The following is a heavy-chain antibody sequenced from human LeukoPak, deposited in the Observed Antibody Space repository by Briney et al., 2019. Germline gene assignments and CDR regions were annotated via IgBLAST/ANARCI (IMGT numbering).Heavy chain of an antibody. CDR1: GYTFTSFG. CDR3: ARDRMNIAAAGAYFDY. CDR2: IGAYNGNT. Sequence: ASVKVSCKASGYTFTSFGIGWVRQAPGQGLEWMGWIGAYNGNTKYGQKLQGRVTMTTDTSTSTAYMELRSLRSDDAAVYYCARDRMNIAAAGAYFDYWGQGTLVTVSS. V-gene: IGHV1-18*01. D-gene: IGHD6-13*01. J-gene: IGHJ4*02.